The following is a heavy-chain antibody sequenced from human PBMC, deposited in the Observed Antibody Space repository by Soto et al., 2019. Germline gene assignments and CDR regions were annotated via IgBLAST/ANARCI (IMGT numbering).Heavy chain of an antibody. J-gene: IGHJ4*02. CDR1: GFTFSSYS. CDR2: ISSSSSYI. CDR3: ASVTTVKGGGY. Sequence: EVQLVESGGGLVKPGGSLRLSCAASGFTFSSYSMNWVRQAPGKGLEWVSSISSSSSYIYYADSVKGRFTISRDNAKNSLYLQMNSLRAEDTAVYYCASVTTVKGGGYWGQGTLVTVSS. D-gene: IGHD4-17*01. V-gene: IGHV3-21*01.